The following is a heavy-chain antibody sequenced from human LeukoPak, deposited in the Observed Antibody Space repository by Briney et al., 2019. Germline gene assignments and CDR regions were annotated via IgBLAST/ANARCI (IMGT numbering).Heavy chain of an antibody. Sequence: SETLFLTCTVSGGSISSGDYYWSWIRQPPGKGLEWIGYIYCSGSTYYNPSLKSRVTISVDTSKNQFSLKLSSVTAADTAVYYCAREPVLRHPRSYYYYGMDVWGQGTTVTVSS. CDR2: IYCSGST. J-gene: IGHJ6*02. V-gene: IGHV4-30-4*01. CDR3: AREPVLRHPRSYYYYGMDV. CDR1: GGSISSGDYY. D-gene: IGHD3-3*01.